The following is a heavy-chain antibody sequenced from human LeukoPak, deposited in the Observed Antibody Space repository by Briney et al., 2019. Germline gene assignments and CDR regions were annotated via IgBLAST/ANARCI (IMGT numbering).Heavy chain of an antibody. Sequence: GGSLRLSCAASGFTFSSYAMHWVRQAPGKGLEWVAVIWYDGSNKYYADSVKGRFTISRDNSKNTLYLQMNSLRAEDTAVYYCARDVGIRSYFDYWGQGTLVTVSS. CDR3: ARDVGIRSYFDY. D-gene: IGHD2-21*01. V-gene: IGHV3-33*08. J-gene: IGHJ4*02. CDR2: IWYDGSNK. CDR1: GFTFSSYA.